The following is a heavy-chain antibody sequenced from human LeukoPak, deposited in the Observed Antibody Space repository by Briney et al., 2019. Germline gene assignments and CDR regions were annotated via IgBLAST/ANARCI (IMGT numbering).Heavy chain of an antibody. CDR2: MNPNSGNT. V-gene: IGHV1-8*03. CDR1: GYTFTSYD. CDR3: ARAEREWYEILTGYLIPEHHYNYYMDV. Sequence: AASVTVSCEASGYTFTSYDINWVRQAPGQGLEWMGWMNPNSGNTGYAQKFQGRVTITRNTSISTAYMELSSLRSDDTAVYYCARAEREWYEILTGYLIPEHHYNYYMDVWGKGTTVTVSS. D-gene: IGHD3-9*01. J-gene: IGHJ6*03.